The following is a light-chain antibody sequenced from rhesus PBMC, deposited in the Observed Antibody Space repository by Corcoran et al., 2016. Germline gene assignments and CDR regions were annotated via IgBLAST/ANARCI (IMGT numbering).Light chain of an antibody. V-gene: IGKV1-22*01. J-gene: IGKJ2*01. CDR1: QGISSW. CDR2: KAS. CDR3: LQYTSSPYS. Sequence: DIQMTQSPSSLSASVGDKVTITCRASQGISSWLAWYQQKPGKAPKLLIYKASNLQCGVPSRFSGSVSGTDFTLTISSLQPEDFATYYCLQYTSSPYSFGQGTKVEIK.